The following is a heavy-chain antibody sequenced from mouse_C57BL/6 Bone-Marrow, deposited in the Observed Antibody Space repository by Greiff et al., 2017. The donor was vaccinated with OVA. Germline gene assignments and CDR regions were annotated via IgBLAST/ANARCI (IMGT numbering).Heavy chain of an antibody. J-gene: IGHJ1*03. D-gene: IGHD1-1*01. CDR2: IYPGNSDT. CDR3: TRGDFYCGSSPYWYFDV. V-gene: IGHV1-5*01. CDR1: GYTFTSYW. Sequence: EVQLQQSGTVLARPGASVKMSCKTSGYTFTSYWMHWVKQRPGQGLEWIGVIYPGNSDTSYNQKFKGKAKLTAVTSASTAYMELSSLTNEDSAVYYCTRGDFYCGSSPYWYFDVWGTGTTVTVSS.